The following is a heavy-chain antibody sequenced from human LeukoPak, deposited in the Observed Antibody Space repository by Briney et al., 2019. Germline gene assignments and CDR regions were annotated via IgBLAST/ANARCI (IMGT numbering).Heavy chain of an antibody. CDR2: IYTSGST. J-gene: IGHJ6*03. CDR1: GGSISSGSYY. V-gene: IGHV4-61*02. Sequence: SQTLSLTCTVSGGSISSGSYYWSWIRQPAGKGLEWIGRIYTSGSTNYNPSLKSRVTISVDTSKNQFSLKLSSVTAADTAVYYCARSGFGELGVANYYYYYYMDVWGKGTTVTISS. D-gene: IGHD3-10*01. CDR3: ARSGFGELGVANYYYYYYMDV.